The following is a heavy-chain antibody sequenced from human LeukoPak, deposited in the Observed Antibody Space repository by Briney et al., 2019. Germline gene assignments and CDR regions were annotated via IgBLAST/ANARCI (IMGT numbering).Heavy chain of an antibody. Sequence: SETLSLTCTVSGGSISSYYWSWIRQPPGKGLEWIGYIYYSGSTNYNPSLKSRVTISVDTSKNQFSLKLSSVTAADTAVYYCARGGSPKYYDFWSGYYPTHYGMDVWGQGTTVTVSS. CDR2: IYYSGST. D-gene: IGHD3-3*01. CDR1: GGSISSYY. J-gene: IGHJ6*02. V-gene: IGHV4-59*12. CDR3: ARGGSPKYYDFWSGYYPTHYGMDV.